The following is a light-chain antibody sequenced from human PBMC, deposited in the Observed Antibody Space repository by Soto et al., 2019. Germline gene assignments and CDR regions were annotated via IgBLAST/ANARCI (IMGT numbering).Light chain of an antibody. Sequence: DIQMTQSPSTLSASVGDRVTITCRASQSISSWLAWYQQKPGKAPKLLIYKASTLQSGVPSRFSGSGSGTEFTLAISSLQSDDSATYYCQQYNDHSTFGQGIEL. CDR3: QQYNDHST. CDR2: KAS. CDR1: QSISSW. J-gene: IGKJ1*01. V-gene: IGKV1-5*03.